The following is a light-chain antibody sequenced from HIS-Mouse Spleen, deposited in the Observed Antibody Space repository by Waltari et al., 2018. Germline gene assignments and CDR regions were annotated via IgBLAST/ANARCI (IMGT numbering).Light chain of an antibody. CDR3: SSYTSSSTEV. CDR2: DVS. V-gene: IGLV2-14*03. Sequence: QSALTQPASVSGSPGQSITISCTGTSSDVGGYNYVSWYQQNPGKAPKRMIYDVSNRPSGVSNRFSGSKSGNTASLTISGLQAEDEADYYCSSYTSSSTEVFGGGTKLTVL. CDR1: SSDVGGYNY. J-gene: IGLJ2*01.